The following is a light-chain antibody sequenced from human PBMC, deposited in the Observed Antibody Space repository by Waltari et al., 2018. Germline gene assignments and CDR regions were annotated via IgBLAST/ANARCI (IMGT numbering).Light chain of an antibody. J-gene: IGKJ1*01. CDR3: QQSYSTPRT. Sequence: EIQMTQSPSSWSASVGDRVTITCRASQSISSYLSWYQQKPGKAPKLLIYAALNLQSGVPSRFSGSGSGTDFTLTINSLQPEDFATYYCQQSYSTPRTFGQGTKVEIK. V-gene: IGKV1-39*01. CDR1: QSISSY. CDR2: AAL.